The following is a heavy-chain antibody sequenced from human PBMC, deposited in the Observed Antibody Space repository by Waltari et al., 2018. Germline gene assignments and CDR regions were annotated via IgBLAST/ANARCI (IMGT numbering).Heavy chain of an antibody. V-gene: IGHV1-3*01. CDR2: VNAGNGNT. CDR1: GYTFTSYA. D-gene: IGHD3-22*01. Sequence: QVQLVQSGAEVKKPGASVKVSCKASGYTFTSYAMHWVRQAPGQRLEWMGWVNAGNGNTKYSQKCQGRVTITRDTSASTAYMELSSLRSEDTAVYYCARDPDAYYYDSSGYYNWGQGTLVTVSS. J-gene: IGHJ4*02. CDR3: ARDPDAYYYDSSGYYN.